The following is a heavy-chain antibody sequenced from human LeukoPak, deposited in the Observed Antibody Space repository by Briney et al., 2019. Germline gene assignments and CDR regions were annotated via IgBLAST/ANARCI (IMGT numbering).Heavy chain of an antibody. CDR2: INPSGGST. Sequence: ASVNVSCKSSGYTFNGYYMHWVRQAPGQGLEWMGIINPSGGSTSYAQKFQGRVTMTRDTSTSTVNMEMSSMRSEDTAVYYCARMTGYCISTSCYGKNWFDPWGQGTLVTVSS. CDR3: ARMTGYCISTSCYGKNWFDP. V-gene: IGHV1-46*02. CDR1: GYTFNGYY. D-gene: IGHD2-2*01. J-gene: IGHJ5*02.